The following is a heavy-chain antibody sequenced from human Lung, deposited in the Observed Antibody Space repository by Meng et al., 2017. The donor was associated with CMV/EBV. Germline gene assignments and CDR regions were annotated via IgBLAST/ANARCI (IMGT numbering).Heavy chain of an antibody. CDR3: ARMLIVGATLGYFDY. CDR2: IYDSRTS. D-gene: IGHD1-26*01. Sequence: QVQLQESGPGLVKPSQTLSLTCPVSSDSISSGSYSWTWIRQPPGQGLEWIGYIYDSRTSYYNPSLNSRVTISVDRSKNQFSLKLNSVTAADTAVYYCARMLIVGATLGYFDYWGQGTLVTVSS. CDR1: SDSISSGSYS. J-gene: IGHJ4*02. V-gene: IGHV4-30-2*01.